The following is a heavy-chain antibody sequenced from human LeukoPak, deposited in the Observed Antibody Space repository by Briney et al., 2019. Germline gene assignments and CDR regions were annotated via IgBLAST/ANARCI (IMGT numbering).Heavy chain of an antibody. CDR2: IKGASDGGTT. CDR1: GFSFSDAW. CDR3: TTDLTWLFNFAY. Sequence: PGGSLRLSCAASGFSFSDAWMTWVRQAPGRGLEWLGRIKGASDGGTTDLAAPVKGRFTMSRDDSKNTVYLQKDRLQTEDTAVYYCTTDLTWLFNFAYWGQGTLVTVSS. J-gene: IGHJ4*02. V-gene: IGHV3-15*01. D-gene: IGHD3-9*01.